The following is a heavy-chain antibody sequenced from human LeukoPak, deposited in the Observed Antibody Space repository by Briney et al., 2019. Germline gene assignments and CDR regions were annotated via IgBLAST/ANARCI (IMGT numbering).Heavy chain of an antibody. CDR1: GSTFSNYG. J-gene: IGHJ4*02. V-gene: IGHV3-30*02. Sequence: PGGSLRLSCAASGSTFSNYGMHWVRQAPGKGLEWVAFIRYDGSNKYYADSVKGRFTISRDNSKNTLYLQMNSLRAEDTAVYYCAKGIIAPPYYFDYWGQGTLVTVSS. D-gene: IGHD3-10*01. CDR3: AKGIIAPPYYFDY. CDR2: IRYDGSNK.